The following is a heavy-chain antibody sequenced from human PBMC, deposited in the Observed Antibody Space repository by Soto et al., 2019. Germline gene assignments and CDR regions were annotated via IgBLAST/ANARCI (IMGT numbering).Heavy chain of an antibody. J-gene: IGHJ5*02. CDR1: GFTFSSYS. CDR2: ISSSSSTI. CDR3: ARVGRRDWFDP. Sequence: EVQLVESGGGLVQPGGSLRLSCAASGFTFSSYSMNWVRQAPGKGLEWVSYISSSSSTIYYADSVQGRFTISRDNAKNSLYLQMNSLRAEDTAVYYCARVGRRDWFDPWGQGTLVTVSS. V-gene: IGHV3-48*01.